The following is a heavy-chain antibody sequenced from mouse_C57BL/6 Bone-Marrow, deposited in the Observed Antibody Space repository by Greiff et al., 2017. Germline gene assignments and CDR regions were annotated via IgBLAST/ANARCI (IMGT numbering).Heavy chain of an antibody. CDR3: ARELYGSSPYYAMDY. V-gene: IGHV5-17*01. J-gene: IGHJ4*01. CDR1: GFTFSDYG. CDR2: ISSGSSTI. Sequence: EVMLVESGGGLVKPGGSLKLSCAASGFTFSDYGMHWVRQAPEKGLEWVAYISSGSSTIYYADTVKGRFTISRDNAKNTLFLQMTSLRSEDTAMYYCARELYGSSPYYAMDYWGQGTSVTVSS. D-gene: IGHD1-1*01.